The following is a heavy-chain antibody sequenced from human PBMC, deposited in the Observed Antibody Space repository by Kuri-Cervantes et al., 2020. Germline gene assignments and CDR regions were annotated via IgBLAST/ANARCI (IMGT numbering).Heavy chain of an antibody. V-gene: IGHV4-61*08. CDR1: GGSISSGDYY. J-gene: IGHJ2*01. CDR3: ARVRRGTTAIEYWYFDL. D-gene: IGHD4-17*01. CDR2: IYYSGST. Sequence: GSLRLSCTVSGGSISSGDYYWSWIRQPPGKGLEWIGYIYYSGSTNYNPSLKSRVTISVDTSKNQFSLKLSSVTAADTAVYYCARVRRGTTAIEYWYFDLWGRGTLVTVSS.